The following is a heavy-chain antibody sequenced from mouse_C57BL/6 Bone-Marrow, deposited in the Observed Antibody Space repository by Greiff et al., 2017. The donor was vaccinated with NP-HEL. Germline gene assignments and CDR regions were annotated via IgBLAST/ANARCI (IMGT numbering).Heavy chain of an antibody. Sequence: DVQLQESGPGLVKPSQSLSLTCSVTGYSITSGYYWNWIRQFPGNKLEWMGFISYDGSNNYNPSLKNRISITRDTSKNQFFLKLNSVTTEDTATYYCARDYGSSYWGQGTTLTVSS. J-gene: IGHJ2*01. D-gene: IGHD1-1*01. CDR1: GYSITSGYY. CDR2: ISYDGSN. CDR3: ARDYGSSY. V-gene: IGHV3-6*01.